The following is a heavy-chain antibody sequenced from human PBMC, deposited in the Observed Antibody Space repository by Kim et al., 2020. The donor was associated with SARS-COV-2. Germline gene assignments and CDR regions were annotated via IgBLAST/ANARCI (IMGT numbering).Heavy chain of an antibody. J-gene: IGHJ3*02. CDR2: IYYSGST. CDR1: GGSISSYY. Sequence: SQTLSLTCTVSGGSISSYYWSWIRQPPGKGLEWIGYIYYSGSTNYNPSLKSRVTISVDTSKNQFSLKLSSVTAADTAVYYCARERRQWLPIPDAFDIWGQGTMFTVSS. CDR3: ARERRQWLPIPDAFDI. V-gene: IGHV4-59*13. D-gene: IGHD6-19*01.